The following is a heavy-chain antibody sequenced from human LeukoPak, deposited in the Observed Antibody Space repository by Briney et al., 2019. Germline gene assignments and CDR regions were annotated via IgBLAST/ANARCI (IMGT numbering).Heavy chain of an antibody. J-gene: IGHJ4*02. CDR2: INPNSGGT. CDR3: ARGGYFDWLLIYYFDY. Sequence: ASVKVSCKASGYTFTGYYKHWVRQAPGQGLEWMGWINPNSGGTNYAQKFQGRVTMTRDTSISTAYMELSRLRSDDTAVYYCARGGYFDWLLIYYFDYWGQGTLVTVSS. CDR1: GYTFTGYY. V-gene: IGHV1-2*02. D-gene: IGHD3-9*01.